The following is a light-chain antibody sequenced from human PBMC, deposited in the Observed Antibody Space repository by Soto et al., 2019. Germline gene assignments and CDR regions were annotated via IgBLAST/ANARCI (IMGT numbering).Light chain of an antibody. V-gene: IGKV3-20*01. CDR2: GAS. CDR1: QSVSNTY. Sequence: EVVLTQSPGTLSLSPGERATLSCRASQSVSNTYVAWYQRIPGQTPRLLIYGASNRATGIPDRFSGSGSGTDFTLTISRLEPEDFAVYYCQQHDRSPWMVGQGTKVDSK. CDR3: QQHDRSPWM. J-gene: IGKJ1*01.